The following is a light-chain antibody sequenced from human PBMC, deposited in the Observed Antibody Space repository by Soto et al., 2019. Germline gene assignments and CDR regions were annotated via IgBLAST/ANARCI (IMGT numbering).Light chain of an antibody. J-gene: IGKJ1*01. CDR3: QQGFSSPWT. V-gene: IGKV1-39*01. Sequence: DIQMTQSPSSLSASVGDRVTINCRANQTIDNYVNWYQLRPGRGPKLLIYGSSTLQTGVTSRFSGSGSGTEFALTIDSLQPEDFGTYSYQQGFSSPWTFGQGTKVE. CDR2: GSS. CDR1: QTIDNY.